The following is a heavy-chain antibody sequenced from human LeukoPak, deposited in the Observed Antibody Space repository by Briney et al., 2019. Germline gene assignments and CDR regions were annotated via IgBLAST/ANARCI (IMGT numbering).Heavy chain of an antibody. D-gene: IGHD1-26*01. CDR1: GLTLSNYW. CDR3: AARSSGNPYF. CDR2: IKQDGSEK. Sequence: GGSLRLSCTASGLTLSNYWMIWVRQAPGKGLQWVAKIKQDGSEKYYVDSVKGRFTISRDNAESSLYLQMNSLRVEDTAVYYCAARSSGNPYFWGQGTLVTVSS. V-gene: IGHV3-7*03. J-gene: IGHJ4*02.